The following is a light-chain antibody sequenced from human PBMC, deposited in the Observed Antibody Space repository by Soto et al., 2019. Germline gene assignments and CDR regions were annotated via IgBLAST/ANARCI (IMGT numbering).Light chain of an antibody. Sequence: QSVLTQPASVSGSPEQSITISCTGTSSDVGGYNYVSWYQQHPGKAPKLMIYDVSNRPSGVSNRFSGSKSGNTASLTISGLHAEDDADYYGSSQARRCIQTFGSGAKVTV. CDR3: SSQARRCIQT. V-gene: IGLV2-14*01. CDR2: DVS. CDR1: SSDVGGYNY. J-gene: IGLJ1*01.